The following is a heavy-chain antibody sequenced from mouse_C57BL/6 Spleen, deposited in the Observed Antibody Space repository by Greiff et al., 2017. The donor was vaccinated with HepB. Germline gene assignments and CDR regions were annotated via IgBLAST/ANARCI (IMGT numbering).Heavy chain of an antibody. CDR3: ARHEEGYYGSSLAWFAY. V-gene: IGHV2-6-1*01. CDR2: IWSDGST. CDR1: GFSLTSYG. Sequence: VKLMESGPGLVAPSQSLSITCTVSGFSLTSYGVHWVRQPPGKGLEWLVVIWSDGSTTYNSALKSRLSISKDNSKSQVFLKMNSLQTDDTAMYYCARHEEGYYGSSLAWFAYWGQGTLVTVSA. J-gene: IGHJ3*01. D-gene: IGHD1-1*01.